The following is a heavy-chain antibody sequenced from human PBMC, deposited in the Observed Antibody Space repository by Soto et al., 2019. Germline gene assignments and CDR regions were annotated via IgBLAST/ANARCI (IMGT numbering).Heavy chain of an antibody. CDR1: GFTFSSYG. J-gene: IGHJ6*02. CDR2: ISYDGSNK. CDR3: AKLRYGSGAIEYYYGMDV. Sequence: GGSLRLSCAASGFTFSSYGMHWVRQAPGKGLEWVAVISYDGSNKYYADSVKGRFTISRDNSKNTLYLQMNSLRAEDTAVYYCAKLRYGSGAIEYYYGMDVWGQGTTVTVSS. D-gene: IGHD3-10*01. V-gene: IGHV3-30*18.